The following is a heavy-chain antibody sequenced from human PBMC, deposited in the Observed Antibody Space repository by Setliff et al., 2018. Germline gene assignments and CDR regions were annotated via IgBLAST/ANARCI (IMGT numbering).Heavy chain of an antibody. Sequence: ASVKVSCKASGYTFSSNAFHWVRQAPGQTLEWLGWIHAGSSNTLYSQRFQDRITISRDTSATTVHMELSSLRSDDTAVYYCARMSTSGPHYDYWGQGTLVTSPQ. J-gene: IGHJ4*02. D-gene: IGHD2-8*02. CDR1: GYTFSSNA. V-gene: IGHV1-3*01. CDR3: ARMSTSGPHYDY. CDR2: IHAGSSNT.